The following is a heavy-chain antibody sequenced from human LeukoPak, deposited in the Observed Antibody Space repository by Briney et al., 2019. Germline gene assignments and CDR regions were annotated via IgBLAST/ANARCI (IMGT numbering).Heavy chain of an antibody. CDR3: ARGGRYCSGGSCRNVAFDI. V-gene: IGHV4-39*07. Sequence: SETLSLTCTVSGGSISSSSYYWGWIRQPPGKGLEWIGSIYYSGSTYYNPSLKSRVTISVDTSKNQFSLKLSSVTAADTAVYYCARGGRYCSGGSCRNVAFDIWGQGTMVTVSS. D-gene: IGHD2-15*01. J-gene: IGHJ3*02. CDR1: GGSISSSSYY. CDR2: IYYSGST.